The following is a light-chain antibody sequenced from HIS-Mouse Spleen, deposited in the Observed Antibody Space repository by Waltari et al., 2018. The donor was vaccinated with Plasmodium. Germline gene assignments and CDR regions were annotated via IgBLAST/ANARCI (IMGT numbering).Light chain of an antibody. J-gene: IGLJ2*01. V-gene: IGLV3-25*03. CDR2: KDS. CDR3: QSADSSGTYQV. Sequence: SYELTQPPPASVSPGQTARITCSGDALPKQYPYWYQQKPGQAPVLVIYKDSERPSGVPERFSGSSSGTTVTLTISGVQAEDEADYYCQSADSSGTYQVFGGGTKLTVL. CDR1: ALPKQY.